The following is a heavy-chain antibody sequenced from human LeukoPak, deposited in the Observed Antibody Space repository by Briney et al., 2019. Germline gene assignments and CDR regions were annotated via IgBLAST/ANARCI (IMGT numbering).Heavy chain of an antibody. V-gene: IGHV3-49*04. CDR2: IRSKAYGGTT. J-gene: IGHJ5*02. CDR1: GFTFGDYA. Sequence: GGSLRLSCTASGFTFGDYAMSWVRQAPGKGLEWVGFIRSKAYGGTTEYAASVKGRFTISRDDSKSIAYLQMNSLKTEDTAVYYCTREVGQLSSAWGQGTLVTVSS. CDR3: TREVGQLSSA. D-gene: IGHD6-13*01.